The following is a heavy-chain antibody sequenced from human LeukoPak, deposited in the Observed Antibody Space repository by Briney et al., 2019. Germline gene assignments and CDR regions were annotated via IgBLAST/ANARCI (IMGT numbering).Heavy chain of an antibody. CDR1: GFTFSSYA. CDR3: AKGSTSCCYVWFDP. Sequence: GGSLRLSCAASGFTFSSYAMSWVRQAPGKGLEWVSAISGSGGSTYYADSVKGRFTISRDNSKNTLYLQMNRLRAEDTAVYYCAKGSTSCCYVWFDPWGQGTLVTVSS. CDR2: ISGSGGST. D-gene: IGHD2-2*01. V-gene: IGHV3-23*01. J-gene: IGHJ5*02.